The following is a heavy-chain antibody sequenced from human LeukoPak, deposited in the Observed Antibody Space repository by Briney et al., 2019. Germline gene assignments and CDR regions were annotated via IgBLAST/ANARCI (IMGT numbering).Heavy chain of an antibody. V-gene: IGHV3-7*01. Sequence: GGSLRLSCAASGFTFSSYWMSWVRQAPGKGLEWVANIKQDGSDKYYVDSVKGRFTISRDNAKNSLYLQMNSLRAEDTAVYYCARDRGSVYRSDYFDYWGQGTLVTVSS. J-gene: IGHJ4*02. CDR2: IKQDGSDK. CDR1: GFTFSSYW. CDR3: ARDRGSVYRSDYFDY. D-gene: IGHD3-16*02.